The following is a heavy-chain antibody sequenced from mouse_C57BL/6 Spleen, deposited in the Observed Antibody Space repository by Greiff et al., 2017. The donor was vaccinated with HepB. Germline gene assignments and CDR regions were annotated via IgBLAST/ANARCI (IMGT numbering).Heavy chain of an antibody. Sequence: QVQLQQSGAELVRPGASVTLSCKASGYTFTDYEMHWVKQTPVHGLEWIGAIDPETGGTAYNQKFKGKAILTADKSSSTAYMELRSLTSEDSAVYYCTKNKGYSNYVGWGQGTTLTVSS. CDR2: IDPETGGT. D-gene: IGHD2-5*01. J-gene: IGHJ2*01. V-gene: IGHV1-15*01. CDR3: TKNKGYSNYVG. CDR1: GYTFTDYE.